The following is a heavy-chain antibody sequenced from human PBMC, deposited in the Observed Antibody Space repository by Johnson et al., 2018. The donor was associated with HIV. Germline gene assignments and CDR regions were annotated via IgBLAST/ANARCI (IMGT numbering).Heavy chain of an antibody. J-gene: IGHJ3*01. Sequence: QVQLVESGGGVVQPGRSLRLSCAASGFTFSDHYMTWIRQAPGKGLEWVAYINNIGTNIYYADSVRGRFTISRDNAKNSLYLQMNSLRAEDTAVYFCATVWRNEGRHAFDVWGQGTMVTVSS. D-gene: IGHD1-1*01. CDR1: GFTFSDHY. CDR3: ATVWRNEGRHAFDV. CDR2: INNIGTNI. V-gene: IGHV3-11*04.